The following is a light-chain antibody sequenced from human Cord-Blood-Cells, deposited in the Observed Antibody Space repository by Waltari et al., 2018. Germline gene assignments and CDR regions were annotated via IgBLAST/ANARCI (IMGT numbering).Light chain of an antibody. CDR1: SSDVGGYNY. CDR2: EVS. V-gene: IGLV2-8*01. CDR3: SSYAGSNNLV. Sequence: QSALTQPPSASGSPGQSVTISCTRTSSDVGGYNYVSWYQQQPGKAPKLMIYEVSKRPSGVPDRFSGSKSGNTASLTVSGLQAEDEADYYCSSYAGSNNLVFGGGTKLTVL. J-gene: IGLJ3*02.